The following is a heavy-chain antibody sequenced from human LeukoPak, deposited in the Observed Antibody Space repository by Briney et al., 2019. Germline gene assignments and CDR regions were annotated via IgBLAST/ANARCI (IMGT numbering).Heavy chain of an antibody. CDR2: IYYSGTT. CDR3: ARHEAQDFDY. J-gene: IGHJ4*02. V-gene: IGHV4-39*01. CDR1: GGSISSSNHY. Sequence: SETLSLTCTVSGGSISSSNHYWGWIRQPPGKGLEWIGSIYYSGTTYYSSSLKSRVIISVDTSKNQFSLKLSSVTATDTAVYYCARHEAQDFDYWGQGTLVTVSS.